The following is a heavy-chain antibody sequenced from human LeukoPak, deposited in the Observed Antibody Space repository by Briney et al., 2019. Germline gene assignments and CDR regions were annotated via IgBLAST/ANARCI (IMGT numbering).Heavy chain of an antibody. Sequence: SETLSLTCAVYVGSFSGYYWSWIRQPPGEGMEWSGEINHSGCTNNNPPLKSRVTIPVDTTKNQFSLKLSSVTAADTAVYYCARGLLVGGRLGGVIVTKRGASFDYWGQGTLVTVSS. CDR2: INHSGCT. CDR1: VGSFSGYY. V-gene: IGHV4-34*01. CDR3: ARGLLVGGRLGGVIVTKRGASFDY. D-gene: IGHD3-16*02. J-gene: IGHJ4*02.